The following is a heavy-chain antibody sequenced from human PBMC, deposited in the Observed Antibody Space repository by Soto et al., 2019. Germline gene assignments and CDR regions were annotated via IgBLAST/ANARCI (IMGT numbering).Heavy chain of an antibody. J-gene: IGHJ4*02. CDR3: AKGGIITMIVVVIGFDY. V-gene: IGHV3-23*01. CDR2: ISGSGGST. D-gene: IGHD3-22*01. CDR1: GFTFSSYA. Sequence: PVGSLILSCAASGFTFSSYAMSWVRPAPGKGLEWVSAISGSGGSTYYADSVKGRFTISRDNSKNTLYLQMNSLRAEDTAVYYCAKGGIITMIVVVIGFDYWGQGTLVTVSS.